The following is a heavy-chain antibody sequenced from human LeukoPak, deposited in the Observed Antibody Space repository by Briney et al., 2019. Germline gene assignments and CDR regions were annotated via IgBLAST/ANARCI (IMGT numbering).Heavy chain of an antibody. Sequence: SQTLSLTCTVSGGSISSGDYYWSWIRQPPGKGLEWIGYIYYSGSTYYNPSLKSRVTISVDTFKNQFSLKLSSVTAADTAVYYCARDKVRGPKGGWFDPWGQGTLVTVSS. V-gene: IGHV4-30-4*01. CDR3: ARDKVRGPKGGWFDP. CDR2: IYYSGST. D-gene: IGHD3-10*01. CDR1: GGSISSGDYY. J-gene: IGHJ5*02.